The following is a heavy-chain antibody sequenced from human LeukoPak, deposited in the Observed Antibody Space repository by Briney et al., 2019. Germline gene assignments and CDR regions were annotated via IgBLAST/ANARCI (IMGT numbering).Heavy chain of an antibody. J-gene: IGHJ4*02. V-gene: IGHV3-66*01. CDR1: GFTVSSNY. D-gene: IGHD3-16*01. CDR2: IYSGGTT. CDR3: ATARSDLIYVY. Sequence: GGSLRLSCAASGFTVSSNYMSWVRQAPGKGLEWVSVIYSGGTTYYADSVEGRFTVSRDNSENTLYLQMSSLRAEDTAVYYCATARSDLIYVYWGQGTLVTVS.